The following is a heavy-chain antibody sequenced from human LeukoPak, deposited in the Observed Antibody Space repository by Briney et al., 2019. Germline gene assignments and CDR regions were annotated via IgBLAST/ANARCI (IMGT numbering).Heavy chain of an antibody. D-gene: IGHD1-26*01. CDR3: ARDWVGATPFDP. J-gene: IGHJ5*02. CDR1: GYTFTSYG. CDR2: ISAYNGNT. Sequence: ASVKVSCKASGYTFTSYGISWVRQAPGQGLEWMGWISAYNGNTNYAQKLQGRVTMTTDTSTSTAYMELRSLRPDDTAVYYCARDWVGATPFDPWGQGTLVTVSS. V-gene: IGHV1-18*01.